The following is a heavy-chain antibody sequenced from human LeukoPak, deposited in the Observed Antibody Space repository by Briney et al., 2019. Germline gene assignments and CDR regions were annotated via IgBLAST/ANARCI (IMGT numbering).Heavy chain of an antibody. CDR2: INHSGST. CDR3: ARGPFPSAFDI. V-gene: IGHV4-34*01. Sequence: SETLSLTCAVYGGSFSGYYWSWIRQPPGKGPEWIGEINHSGSTNYNPSLKSRVTISVDTSKNQFSLKLSSVTAADTAVYYCARGPFPSAFDIWGQGTMVTVSS. CDR1: GGSFSGYY. J-gene: IGHJ3*02.